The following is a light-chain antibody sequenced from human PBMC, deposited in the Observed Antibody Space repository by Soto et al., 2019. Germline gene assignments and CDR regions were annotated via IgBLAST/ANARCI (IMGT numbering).Light chain of an antibody. V-gene: IGLV2-14*01. CDR3: SSYTSSSTPHVV. CDR2: DVS. J-gene: IGLJ2*01. CDR1: SSDVGGFNY. Sequence: QSALTQPASVSGSPGQSITISCTGTSSDVGGFNYVSWYQQHPGKAPKLMIYDVSNRPSGVSNRFSGSKSGNTASLTISGLQAEDEADYYCSSYTSSSTPHVVFGGGTKLTVL.